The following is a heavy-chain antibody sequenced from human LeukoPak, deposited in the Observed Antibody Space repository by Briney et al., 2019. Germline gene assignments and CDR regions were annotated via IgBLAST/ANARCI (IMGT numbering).Heavy chain of an antibody. CDR3: ARGSRYYGSGSYYNQPYLFGH. D-gene: IGHD3-10*01. V-gene: IGHV4-34*01. CDR2: INHSGST. J-gene: IGHJ4*02. CDR1: GGSFSGYY. Sequence: SETLSLTCAVYGGSFSGYYWSWIRQPPGKGLEWIGEINHSGSTNYNPSLKSRVTISVDTSKNQFSLKLSSVTAADTAVYYCARGSRYYGSGSYYNQPYLFGHWGQGTLVTVSS.